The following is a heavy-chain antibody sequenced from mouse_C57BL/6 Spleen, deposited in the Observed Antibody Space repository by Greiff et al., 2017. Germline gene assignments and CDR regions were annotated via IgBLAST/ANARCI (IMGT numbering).Heavy chain of an antibody. CDR3: ARMGGYYGSSSYAMDY. V-gene: IGHV1-61*01. Sequence: QVQLQQPGAELVRPGSSVKLSCKASGYTFTSYWMDWVKQRPGQGLEWIGNIYPSDSETHYNQKFKDKAKLTVDKSSSTAYMQLSSLTAEDSAVYYGARMGGYYGSSSYAMDYWGQGTSVTVSS. CDR1: GYTFTSYW. CDR2: IYPSDSET. J-gene: IGHJ4*01. D-gene: IGHD1-1*01.